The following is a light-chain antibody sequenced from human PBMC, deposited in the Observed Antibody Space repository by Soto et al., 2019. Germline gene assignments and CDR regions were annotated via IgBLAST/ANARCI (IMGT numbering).Light chain of an antibody. J-gene: IGKJ3*01. Sequence: DIQMTQSPSSLSASVGDRVTITCRASQTISIYLNWYQQEPGKAPTLLIFSASTLQSGVPPRFSGSRSGTEFTLTISNLQPEDFATYYCQQSYSTPFPFGPGTKVDIK. CDR2: SAS. CDR3: QQSYSTPFP. CDR1: QTISIY. V-gene: IGKV1-39*01.